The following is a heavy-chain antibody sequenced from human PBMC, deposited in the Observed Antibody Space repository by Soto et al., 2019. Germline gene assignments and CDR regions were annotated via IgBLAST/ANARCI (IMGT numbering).Heavy chain of an antibody. D-gene: IGHD3-22*01. J-gene: IGHJ4*02. V-gene: IGHV4-61*01. CDR1: GGSVSSGSYY. Sequence: QVQLQESGPGLVKPSETLSLTCIVSGGSVSSGSYYWSWIRQPPGKGLEWIGFIYYTGRTSYNPSLKSRVTLSVDTSNNQFSLKLSSVTAADTAVYCCATMSSSGYPLDYWGRGTLVTVSS. CDR3: ATMSSSGYPLDY. CDR2: IYYTGRT.